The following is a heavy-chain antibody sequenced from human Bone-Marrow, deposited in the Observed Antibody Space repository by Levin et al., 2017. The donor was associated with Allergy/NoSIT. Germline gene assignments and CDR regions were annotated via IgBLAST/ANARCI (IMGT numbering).Heavy chain of an antibody. CDR3: ARDLIADYSSRYYGMDV. D-gene: IGHD6-19*01. Sequence: GGSLRLSCAASGFTFSSSSMNWVRQAPGRGLEWVSYISSGRSAIYYADSVKGRFTISRDNARNSLYLQMNSLRDEDTAVYFCARDLIADYSSRYYGMDVWGQGTTVTVSS. J-gene: IGHJ6*02. V-gene: IGHV3-48*02. CDR1: GFTFSSSS. CDR2: ISSGRSAI.